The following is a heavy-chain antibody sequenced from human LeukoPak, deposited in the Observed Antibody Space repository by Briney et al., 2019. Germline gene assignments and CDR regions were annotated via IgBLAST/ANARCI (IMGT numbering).Heavy chain of an antibody. D-gene: IGHD3-10*01. CDR2: VSFAGTS. Sequence: AWIRQPPGGGLEWLGTVSFAGTSDYNPSLRGRVTMSLDSSKTHLSLRMISVTAADTATYYCAGDSHKTWFYDWGQGTLVTVSS. V-gene: IGHV4-39*07. CDR3: AGDSHKTWFYD. J-gene: IGHJ1*01.